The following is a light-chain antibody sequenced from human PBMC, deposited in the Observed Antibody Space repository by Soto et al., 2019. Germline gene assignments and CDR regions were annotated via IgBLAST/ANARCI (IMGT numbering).Light chain of an antibody. Sequence: SALTQPASVSGSPGQSITISCTGTSSDIGGYNFVSWYQHHPGKAPRLMIFGVSDRPSGVSDRFSGSKSGNTASLTISGLQADDEADYYCSSYISSTTPYVFGTGTKVTVL. CDR2: GVS. J-gene: IGLJ1*01. CDR1: SSDIGGYNF. V-gene: IGLV2-14*03. CDR3: SSYISSTTPYV.